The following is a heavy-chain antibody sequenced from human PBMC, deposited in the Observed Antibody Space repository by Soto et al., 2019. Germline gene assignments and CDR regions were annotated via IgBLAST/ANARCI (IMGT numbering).Heavy chain of an antibody. J-gene: IGHJ3*02. Sequence: SVKVSCKASVGTFSSYAISWVRQAPGQGLEWMGGIIPIFGTANYAQKFQGRVTITADESTSTAYMELSSLRSEDTAVYYCASPMGGYSSSSTDAFDIWGQGTMVTVS. D-gene: IGHD6-6*01. CDR1: VGTFSSYA. CDR2: IIPIFGTA. V-gene: IGHV1-69*13. CDR3: ASPMGGYSSSSTDAFDI.